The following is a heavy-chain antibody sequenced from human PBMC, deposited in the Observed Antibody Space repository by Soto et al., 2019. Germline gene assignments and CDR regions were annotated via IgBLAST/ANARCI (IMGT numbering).Heavy chain of an antibody. V-gene: IGHV3-11*01. D-gene: IGHD1-26*01. CDR2: MSSTGDYI. CDR3: ARGGPRGSSKGTLLNY. Sequence: GVLRLSCGASGFSFSDYAMSWIRQAPVKGLEWVAYMSSTGDYINYGISVRGRFAISRDNARNSLFLQMNSLRDEDTAVYYCARGGPRGSSKGTLLNYYGQGTLVTVSS. CDR1: GFSFSDYA. J-gene: IGHJ4*02.